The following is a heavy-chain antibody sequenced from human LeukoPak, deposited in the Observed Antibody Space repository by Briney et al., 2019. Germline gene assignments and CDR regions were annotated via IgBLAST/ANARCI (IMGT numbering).Heavy chain of an antibody. CDR1: GFTFSSYE. D-gene: IGHD5-24*01. J-gene: IGHJ3*02. CDR3: ARDLIRDDYKDAFDI. Sequence: PGGSLRLSCVAFGFTFSSYELNWVRQAPGKGLEWVLYISRSGSIIYYADSVKGRFTISRDNAKNSLYLQMYSLRAEDTAVYYCARDLIRDDYKDAFDIWGQGTMVTVSS. CDR2: ISRSGSII. V-gene: IGHV3-48*03.